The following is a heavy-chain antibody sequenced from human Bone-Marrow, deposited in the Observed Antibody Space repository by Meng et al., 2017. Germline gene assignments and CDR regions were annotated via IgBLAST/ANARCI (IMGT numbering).Heavy chain of an antibody. Sequence: VHWVVTGGGVVQPGGSLRLSCAASGFSVSSSYMSWVRQAPGKGPEWVSVIYSGGTTYYADSVKGRFTISRDNSRNTLYLQVNSLRAEDTAVYYRARVLRGWGYFDYWGQGTLVTVSS. CDR1: GFSVSSSY. CDR3: ARVLRGWGYFDY. D-gene: IGHD3-10*01. J-gene: IGHJ4*02. V-gene: IGHV3-53*02. CDR2: IYSGGTT.